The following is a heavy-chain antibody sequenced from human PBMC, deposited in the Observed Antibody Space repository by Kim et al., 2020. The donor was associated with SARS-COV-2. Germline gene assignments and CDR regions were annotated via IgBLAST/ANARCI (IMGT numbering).Heavy chain of an antibody. CDR3: ARVGCTTISCQGGSAFEI. V-gene: IGHV4-38-2*02. Sequence: SETLSLTCSVSGYSVSSGYYWGWLRQPPGKGLEWIANIFHTGTTYYKPSLKSRVTISLDTSKNQFSLKLNSVTAADTAVYYCARVGCTTISCQGGSAFEIWGQGTGVTVSS. CDR1: GYSVSSGYY. D-gene: IGHD1-26*01. CDR2: IFHTGTT. J-gene: IGHJ3*02.